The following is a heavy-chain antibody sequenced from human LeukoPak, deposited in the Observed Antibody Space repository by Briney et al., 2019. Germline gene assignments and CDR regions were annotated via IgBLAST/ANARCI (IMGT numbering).Heavy chain of an antibody. CDR2: IYGSDDKT. Sequence: GGSLRLSCVASGFTFSNYVMSWVRQAPGKGPELVSGIYGSDDKTVYGDAVKGRFTISRDNSKNTLYLQMNSLRADDTAVYYCAKTQGYYDAWGQGALVTVSS. D-gene: IGHD2-15*01. CDR1: GFTFSNYV. CDR3: AKTQGYYDA. V-gene: IGHV3-23*01. J-gene: IGHJ5*02.